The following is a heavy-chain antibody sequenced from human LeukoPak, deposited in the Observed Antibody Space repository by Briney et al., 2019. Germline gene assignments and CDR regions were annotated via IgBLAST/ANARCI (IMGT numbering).Heavy chain of an antibody. CDR2: IWYDGSNK. CDR3: ARDNYYYYGMDV. J-gene: IGHJ6*02. CDR1: GFTFSSYG. Sequence: GGSLRLSCAASGFTFSSYGMHWVRQAPGKGLEWVAVIWYDGSNKYYADSVKGRFTFSRDNSKNTLYLQMNSLRAEDTAVYYCARDNYYYYGMDVWGQGTTVTVSS. V-gene: IGHV3-33*01.